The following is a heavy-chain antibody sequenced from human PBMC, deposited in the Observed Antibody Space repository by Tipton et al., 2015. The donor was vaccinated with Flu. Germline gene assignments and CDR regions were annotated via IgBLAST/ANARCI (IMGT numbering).Heavy chain of an antibody. Sequence: GLVKPSQTLSLTCAISGDSVSGNSVSWNWIRQSPSRGLEWLGKTYYRSQWYHDYAVSVKSRITINADTSKNQFSPQLNSVTPEDTAVYYCARQGAAQYGPWGQGTLVTVSS. CDR1: GDSVSGNSVS. CDR2: TYYRSQWYH. CDR3: ARQGAAQYGP. D-gene: IGHD1-26*01. J-gene: IGHJ5*02. V-gene: IGHV6-1*01.